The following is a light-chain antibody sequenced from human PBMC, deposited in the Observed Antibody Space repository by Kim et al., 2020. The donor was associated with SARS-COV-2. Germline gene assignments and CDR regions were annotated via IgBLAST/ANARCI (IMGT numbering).Light chain of an antibody. CDR3: QSYDSSLSGSNV. Sequence: VTPPCTGSSSNIGAGYDVHWYQQLPGTAPKLLIYGNSNRPSGVPDRFSGSKSGTSASLAITGLQAEDEADYYGQSYDSSLSGSNVFGTGTKVTVL. CDR1: SSNIGAGYD. V-gene: IGLV1-40*01. J-gene: IGLJ1*01. CDR2: GNS.